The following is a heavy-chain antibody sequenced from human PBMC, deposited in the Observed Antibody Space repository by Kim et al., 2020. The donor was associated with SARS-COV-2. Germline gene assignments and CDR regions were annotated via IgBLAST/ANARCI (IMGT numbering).Heavy chain of an antibody. Sequence: GGSLRLSCAASGFTVSSNYMSWVRQAPGKGLEWVSVIYSGGSTYYADSVKGRFTISRHNSKNTLYLQMNSLRAEDTAVYYCARDTSIAARYGYYYGMDVWGQGTTVTVSS. CDR3: ARDTSIAARYGYYYGMDV. V-gene: IGHV3-53*04. CDR2: IYSGGST. J-gene: IGHJ6*02. D-gene: IGHD6-6*01. CDR1: GFTVSSNY.